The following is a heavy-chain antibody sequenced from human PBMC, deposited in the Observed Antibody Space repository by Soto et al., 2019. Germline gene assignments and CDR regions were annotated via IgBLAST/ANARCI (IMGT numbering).Heavy chain of an antibody. CDR1: GVSISSYY. CDR2: IYYTGST. CDR3: ARRAGAVPGRIDF. V-gene: IGHV4-59*08. D-gene: IGHD6-19*01. Sequence: HVQLQESGPGLVEPSETLSLICTVSGVSISSYYWSWIRQPPGKGLEWIGFIYYTGSTNYNPSLKSRVTIAVDTSKNPLSLKLSSVTAADTAVYYCARRAGAVPGRIDFWGQGTLVTVSS. J-gene: IGHJ4*02.